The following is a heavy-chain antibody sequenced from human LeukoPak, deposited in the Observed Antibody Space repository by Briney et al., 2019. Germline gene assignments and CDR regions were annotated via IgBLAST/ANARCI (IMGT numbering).Heavy chain of an antibody. CDR2: INHSGST. D-gene: IGHD3-22*01. V-gene: IGHV4-30-2*01. CDR1: GGSISSGGYY. J-gene: IGHJ3*02. Sequence: SQTLSLTCAVSGGSISSGGYYWSWIRQPPGKGLEWIGEINHSGSTNYNPSLKSRVTISVDTSKNQFSLKLSSVTAADTAVYYCARVKYYYDSSGYYYVSRKHNDAFDIWGQGTMVTVSS. CDR3: ARVKYYYDSSGYYYVSRKHNDAFDI.